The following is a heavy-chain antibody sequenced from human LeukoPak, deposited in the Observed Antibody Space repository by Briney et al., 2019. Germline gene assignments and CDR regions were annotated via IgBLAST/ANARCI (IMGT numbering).Heavy chain of an antibody. V-gene: IGHV4-4*07. Sequence: PSETLSLTCSVSGVSISDYYWTWFRQPAGKGLEWIGRIYISGSTNCNPSLKSRVTISVDTSKNQFSLKLSSVTAADTAVYYCARSSFDSSGFDYWGQGTLVTVSS. D-gene: IGHD3-22*01. CDR1: GVSISDYY. CDR2: IYISGST. J-gene: IGHJ4*02. CDR3: ARSSFDSSGFDY.